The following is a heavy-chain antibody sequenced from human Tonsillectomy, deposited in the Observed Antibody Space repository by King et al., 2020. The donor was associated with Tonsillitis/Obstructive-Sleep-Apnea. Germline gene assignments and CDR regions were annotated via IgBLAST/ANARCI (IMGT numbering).Heavy chain of an antibody. CDR2: IDLIVNT. CDR1: GGSISSSNW. J-gene: IGHJ6*03. Sequence: VQLQESGPGLVKPSGTLSLTCAVSGGSISSSNWWRWVRQPQGTGLEGIVEIDLIVNTNYNPSLKSRVTISVDKSKNQFSLNLSSVTAADTAVYYCASHYYYYYMDVWGKGTTVTVSS. V-gene: IGHV4-4*02. CDR3: ASHYYYYYMDV.